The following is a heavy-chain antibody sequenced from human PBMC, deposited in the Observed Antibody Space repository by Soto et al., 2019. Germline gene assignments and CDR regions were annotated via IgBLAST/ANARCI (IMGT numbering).Heavy chain of an antibody. CDR1: GVTFSTSG. CDR2: IIPLFGTP. V-gene: IGHV1-69*01. D-gene: IGHD2-15*01. CDR3: ARVSHAISGGSNCSRLESYCDS. J-gene: IGHJ6*01. Sequence: QVQLVQSGAEVKKPGSSLKVSCKTSGVTFSTSGISWVRQGPGQGLEWMGGIIPLFGTPKYARKFQGRVSVTADDSASATSLELSGLSSNGKAIYYSARVSHAISGGSNCSRLESYCDSWVQGSTVVVSS.